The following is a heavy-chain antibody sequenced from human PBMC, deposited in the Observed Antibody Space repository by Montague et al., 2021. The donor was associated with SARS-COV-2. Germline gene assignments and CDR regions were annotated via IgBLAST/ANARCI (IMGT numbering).Heavy chain of an antibody. Sequence: SETLSLTCAVYSGSISGYYYSWICQAHGTGLEWVGDINYSSDTYYNPSLTSRVTIAMDTYESQFSLKMTSVTAADTAVYYCAGLESALWCFDYWGQGTLVTVSS. CDR1: SGSISGYY. V-gene: IGHV4-34*01. CDR3: AGLESALWCFDY. J-gene: IGHJ4*02. D-gene: IGHD2-21*01. CDR2: INYSSDT.